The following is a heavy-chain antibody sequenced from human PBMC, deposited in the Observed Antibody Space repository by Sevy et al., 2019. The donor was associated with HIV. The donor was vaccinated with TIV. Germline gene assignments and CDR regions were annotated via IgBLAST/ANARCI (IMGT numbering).Heavy chain of an antibody. D-gene: IGHD2-15*01. V-gene: IGHV3-21*01. J-gene: IGHJ6*02. Sequence: GGSLRLSCAASGFTFSSYNMNWVRQPPGKGLEWVSSISSSSNYITYADSVKGRFTISRDNAKNSLYLEMNTLGPEDTAVYYCARVVAYCSGGTCFPGYYYGMDVWGQGTTVTVSS. CDR2: ISSSSNYI. CDR1: GFTFSSYN. CDR3: ARVVAYCSGGTCFPGYYYGMDV.